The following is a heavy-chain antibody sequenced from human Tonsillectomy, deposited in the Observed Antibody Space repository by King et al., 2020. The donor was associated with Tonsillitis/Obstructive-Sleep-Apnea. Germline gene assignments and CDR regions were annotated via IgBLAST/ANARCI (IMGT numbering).Heavy chain of an antibody. CDR2: IYYSESA. D-gene: IGHD2-8*01. V-gene: IGHV4-59*01. Sequence: VQLQESGPGLVKPSETLSLTCTVSGGSISSYYWSWIRQPPGKGLEWIGYIYYSESANYNPSLKSRVTISVGTSKNQFSLKLSSVTAADTAVYYCARDMVLEAGGDAFDIWGQGTMVTVSS. CDR1: GGSISSYY. CDR3: ARDMVLEAGGDAFDI. J-gene: IGHJ3*02.